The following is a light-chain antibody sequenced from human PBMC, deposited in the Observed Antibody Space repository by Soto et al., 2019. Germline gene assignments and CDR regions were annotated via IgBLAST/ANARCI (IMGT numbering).Light chain of an antibody. CDR2: GTS. CDR1: QSVSSNF. J-gene: IGKJ4*01. V-gene: IGKV3-20*01. Sequence: EIVLTQSPGTLSLSPGERATLSCRASQSVSSNFLAWYQLRPGQAPRLLIYGTSSRATGIPDRFSGSGSGTDFTLTISSLEPEDFAVYFCHQYSSSITFGGGNKVEVK. CDR3: HQYSSSIT.